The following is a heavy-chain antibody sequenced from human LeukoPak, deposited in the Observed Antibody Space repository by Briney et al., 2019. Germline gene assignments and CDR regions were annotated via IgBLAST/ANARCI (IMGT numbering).Heavy chain of an antibody. Sequence: GGSLRLSCAASGFTFSSYSMNWVRQAPGKGLEWVSSISSSSSYIYYADSVKGRFTISRDNAKNSLYLQMNSLRAEDTAVYYCARGLSERRRSSGDGYNFDWGQGTLVTVSS. V-gene: IGHV3-21*01. D-gene: IGHD5-24*01. CDR2: ISSSSSYI. J-gene: IGHJ4*02. CDR3: ARGLSERRRSSGDGYNFD. CDR1: GFTFSSYS.